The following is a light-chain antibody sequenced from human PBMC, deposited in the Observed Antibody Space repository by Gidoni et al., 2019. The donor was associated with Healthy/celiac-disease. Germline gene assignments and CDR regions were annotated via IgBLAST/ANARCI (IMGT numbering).Light chain of an antibody. CDR1: QSISRY. Sequence: DIQMTQYPSSLSASLGDRVTITCRASQSISRYLNWYQQKPGKAPKLLIYAASSLQSGVPSRFSGSGSGTDFTITISSLQPEDFATYYCQQRGTFGQGTKVEIK. CDR3: QQRGT. CDR2: AAS. J-gene: IGKJ1*01. V-gene: IGKV1-39*01.